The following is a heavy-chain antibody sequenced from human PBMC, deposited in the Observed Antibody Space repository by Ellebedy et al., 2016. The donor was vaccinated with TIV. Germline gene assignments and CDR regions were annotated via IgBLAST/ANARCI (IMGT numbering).Heavy chain of an antibody. D-gene: IGHD5-12*01. J-gene: IGHJ4*02. CDR1: GGSFSAYD. CDR3: ARNMYSGNGGY. Sequence: SQTLSLTCAAYGGSFSAYDWSWIRRPPGKGLEWIGEISHSGSSNYNPSLKSRLTISVDTSKNQFSLKLSSVTAADTAIYYCARNMYSGNGGYWGQGSLVTVSS. CDR2: ISHSGSS. V-gene: IGHV4-34*01.